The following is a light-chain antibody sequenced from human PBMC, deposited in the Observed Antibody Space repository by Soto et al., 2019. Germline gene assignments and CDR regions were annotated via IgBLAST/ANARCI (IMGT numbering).Light chain of an antibody. CDR3: LLSYSGARLVV. CDR1: TGAVTSGHY. V-gene: IGLV7-46*01. CDR2: DTS. J-gene: IGLJ2*01. Sequence: QTVVTQEPSLTVSPGGTVTLTCGSSTGAVTSGHYPYWFQQKPGQAPRPLIYDTSNKHSWTPTRFSGSLLGGKAALTLSGAHPEDEAEYYCLLSYSGARLVVFGGGTKLTVL.